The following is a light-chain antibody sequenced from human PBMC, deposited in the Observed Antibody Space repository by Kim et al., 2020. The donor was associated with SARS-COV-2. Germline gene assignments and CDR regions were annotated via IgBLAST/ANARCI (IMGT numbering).Light chain of an antibody. Sequence: GQKVTISCSGSSSNIGNNYVSWYQQLPGTAPKLLIYDNNERPSVIPDRFSGSKSGTSATLGITGLQTGDEADYYCGTWDSSLSAAVFGGGTQLTVL. CDR3: GTWDSSLSAAV. V-gene: IGLV1-51*01. CDR1: SSNIGNNY. CDR2: DNN. J-gene: IGLJ7*01.